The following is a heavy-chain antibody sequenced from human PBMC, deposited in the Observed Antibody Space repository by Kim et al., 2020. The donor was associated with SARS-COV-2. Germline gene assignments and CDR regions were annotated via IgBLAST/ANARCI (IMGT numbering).Heavy chain of an antibody. J-gene: IGHJ4*02. CDR3: ARDGYHGSGSYCAY. V-gene: IGHV1-69*13. CDR2: IIPIFGTA. D-gene: IGHD3-10*01. Sequence: SVKVSCKASGGTFSSYAISWVRQAPGQGLEWMGGIIPIFGTANYAQKFQGRVTITADESTSTAYMELSSLRSEDTAVYYCARDGYHGSGSYCAYWGQGTLVPVSS. CDR1: GGTFSSYA.